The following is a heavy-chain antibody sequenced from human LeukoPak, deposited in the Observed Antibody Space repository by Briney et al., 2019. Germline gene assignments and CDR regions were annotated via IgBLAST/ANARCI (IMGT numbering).Heavy chain of an antibody. CDR2: ISAYNGNT. V-gene: IGHV1-18*01. Sequence: ASVKVSCKASGYTFTSYGISWVRQAPGQGLEWMGWISAYNGNTNYAQKLQGRVTTTTDTSTSTAYMELRSLRSDDTAVYYCARDTPGITMVRGVSDYWGQGTLVTVSS. CDR1: GYTFTSYG. CDR3: ARDTPGITMVRGVSDY. D-gene: IGHD3-10*01. J-gene: IGHJ4*02.